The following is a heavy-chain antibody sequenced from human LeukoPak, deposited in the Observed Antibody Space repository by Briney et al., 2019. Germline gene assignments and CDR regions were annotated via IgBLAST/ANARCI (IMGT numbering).Heavy chain of an antibody. D-gene: IGHD3-16*02. CDR2: ISGSGGST. CDR1: GFTFSSYA. CDR3: AKVGRLRLGELSTFDF. V-gene: IGHV3-23*01. Sequence: PGGSLRLSCAASGFTFSSYAMSWVRQAPGKGLEWVSGISGSGGSTYYADSVKGRFTISRDNSKNTLYLQMNSLRAEDTAVYYCAKVGRLRLGELSTFDFWGQGTLVTVSS. J-gene: IGHJ4*02.